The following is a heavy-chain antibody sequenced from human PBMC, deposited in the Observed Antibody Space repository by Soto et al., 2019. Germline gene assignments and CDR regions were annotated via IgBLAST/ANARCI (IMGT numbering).Heavy chain of an antibody. CDR2: ICGSGGST. CDR1: GFTFSSYA. CDR3: ATGYCTNGVCFEPFDY. V-gene: IGHV3-23*01. D-gene: IGHD2-8*01. Sequence: EVQLLESGGGLVQPGGSLRLSCAASGFTFSSYAMSWVRQAPGKGLEWVSAICGSGGSTYYADSVKGRFTISRDNSKNTLYQQLDSQSAEDTAVYYCATGYCTNGVCFEPFDYWGQGTLVTVSS. J-gene: IGHJ4*02.